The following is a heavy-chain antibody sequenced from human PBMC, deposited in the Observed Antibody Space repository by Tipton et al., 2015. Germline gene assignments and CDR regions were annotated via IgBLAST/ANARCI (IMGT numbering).Heavy chain of an antibody. CDR3: ARGHPGTWFDP. Sequence: TLSLTCTVSGGSVSSGAYSWSWIRQHPGKGLEWIGFIYYSVDAYYNPSLKSRLTISVDTSKSHFSLRLTSVTASDTAVYYCARGHPGTWFDPWGQGTLVTVSS. J-gene: IGHJ5*02. CDR2: IYYSVDA. V-gene: IGHV4-31*03. D-gene: IGHD1-1*01. CDR1: GGSVSSGAYS.